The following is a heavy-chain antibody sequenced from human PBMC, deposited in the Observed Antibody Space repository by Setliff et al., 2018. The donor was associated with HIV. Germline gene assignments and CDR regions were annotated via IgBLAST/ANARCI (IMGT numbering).Heavy chain of an antibody. Sequence: ASVKVSCKVSGYTLTELSMLWVRQAPGKGLEWMGGFDPEDAETIYAQRFQGRVTLTRDTSTSTAYMELNSLRSDDTAVYYCASGRYFDWSTDQWGQGTLVTVSS. J-gene: IGHJ4*02. D-gene: IGHD3-9*01. CDR3: ASGRYFDWSTDQ. CDR1: GYTLTELS. CDR2: FDPEDAET. V-gene: IGHV1-24*01.